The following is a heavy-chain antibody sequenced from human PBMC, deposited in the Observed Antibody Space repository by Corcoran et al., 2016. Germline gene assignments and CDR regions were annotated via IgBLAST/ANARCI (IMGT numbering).Heavy chain of an antibody. CDR2: IKQDGNEK. J-gene: IGHJ4*02. V-gene: IGHV3-7*04. D-gene: IGHD3-16*01. Sequence: EVQLVESGGDLVQPGGSLRLSCAVSGFTFNTYWMTWVRQAPGKGLEWVANIKQDGNEKYYVDSVKGRFTISRDNAKNSLYLQMNSLRAEDTAVYYCGRGSRGMNVGFFDRWGQGTLVTVSS. CDR1: GFTFNTYW. CDR3: GRGSRGMNVGFFDR.